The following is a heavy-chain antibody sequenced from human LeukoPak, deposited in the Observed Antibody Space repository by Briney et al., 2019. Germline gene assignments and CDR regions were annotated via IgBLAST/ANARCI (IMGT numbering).Heavy chain of an antibody. CDR1: GGTFSSYA. V-gene: IGHV1-69*06. J-gene: IGHJ4*02. CDR2: IIPIFGTA. Sequence: GASVKVSCKASGGTFSSYAISWVRQAPGQGLEWMGGIIPIFGTANYAQKFQGRVTITADKSTSTAYMELRSLRSDDTAVYYCARVSSKEIYGGNSEPPYWHFDYWGQGTLVTVSS. D-gene: IGHD4-23*01. CDR3: ARVSSKEIYGGNSEPPYWHFDY.